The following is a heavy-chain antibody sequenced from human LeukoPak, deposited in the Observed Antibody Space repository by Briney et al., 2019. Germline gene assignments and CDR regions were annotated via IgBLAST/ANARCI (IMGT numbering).Heavy chain of an antibody. D-gene: IGHD3-10*01. CDR1: GFTFSSFS. Sequence: GGSLRLSCAASGFTFSSFSMNWVRQAPGKGLEWVTFIGYDGRNKYYADSVKGRFTISRDNSKNTLYLQMNSLRAEDTAVYYCAKDNAYYYADYWGQGTLVTVSS. V-gene: IGHV3-30*02. CDR3: AKDNAYYYADY. J-gene: IGHJ4*02. CDR2: IGYDGRNK.